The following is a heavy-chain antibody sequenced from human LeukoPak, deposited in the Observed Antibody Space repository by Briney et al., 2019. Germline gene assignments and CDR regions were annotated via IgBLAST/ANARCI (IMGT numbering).Heavy chain of an antibody. Sequence: AGTLRLSCAASGFSFSSYWMSWVRQAPGKGLEWVGNIKQDGNEKYYVDSEKGRFTISRDTAKNSLYLQMNSLRAEDTAVYYCARDSIIPGGTGSSDCWGQGTLVTVSS. J-gene: IGHJ4*02. CDR2: IKQDGNEK. V-gene: IGHV3-7*01. CDR3: ARDSIIPGGTGSSDC. CDR1: GFSFSSYW. D-gene: IGHD1-14*01.